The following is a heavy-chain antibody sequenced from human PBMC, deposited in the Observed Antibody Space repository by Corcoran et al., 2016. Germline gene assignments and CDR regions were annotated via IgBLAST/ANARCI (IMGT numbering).Heavy chain of an antibody. Sequence: QVQLQESGPGLVKPSETLSLTCSVSGGSISSYYWSWIRQPPGKGLEWIGYIHYSGSTNHNPSLGGRVTISVDTSKNQFSLKLRSVTAADTAVYYCARLPMAFGGVVVVDYWGQGTLVTVSS. J-gene: IGHJ4*02. V-gene: IGHV4-59*01. CDR2: IHYSGST. CDR3: ARLPMAFGGVVVVDY. D-gene: IGHD3-16*02. CDR1: GGSISSYY.